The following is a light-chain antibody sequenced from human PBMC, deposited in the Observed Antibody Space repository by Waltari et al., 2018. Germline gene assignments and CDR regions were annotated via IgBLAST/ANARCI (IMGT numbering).Light chain of an antibody. Sequence: SYVLTQPPSVSVAPGKTASITCGGNNIESKSVRWYQQKPGQAPILVISYDSDRPSGIPERFSGSNSGNTTTLTISRVEAGDEADYYCQVWDANTDPGVFGTGTEVTVL. CDR1: NIESKS. CDR2: YDS. J-gene: IGLJ1*01. V-gene: IGLV3-21*04. CDR3: QVWDANTDPGV.